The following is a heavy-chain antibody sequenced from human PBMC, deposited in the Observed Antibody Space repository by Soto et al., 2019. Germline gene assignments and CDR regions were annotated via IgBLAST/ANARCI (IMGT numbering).Heavy chain of an antibody. CDR2: ISGSGGST. V-gene: IGHV3-23*01. J-gene: IGHJ6*02. CDR3: AKGEQLAHYYYYGMDV. CDR1: GFTFSSYA. D-gene: IGHD6-6*01. Sequence: PGGSLRLSCAASGFTFSSYAMSWVRQAPGKGLEWVSAISGSGGSTYYADSVKGRFTISRDNSKNTLYLQMNSLRAEDTAVYYCAKGEQLAHYYYYGMDVWGQGTTVTVSS.